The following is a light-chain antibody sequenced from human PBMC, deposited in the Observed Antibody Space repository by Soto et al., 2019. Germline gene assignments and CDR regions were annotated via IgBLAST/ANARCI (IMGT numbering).Light chain of an antibody. J-gene: IGKJ4*01. CDR1: QSVSSY. Sequence: EIVMTQSPATLSTFPGERATLSCRASQSVSSYLAWYQEKPGQAPRLLFYEASTRATGIPARFSASGSGTKFTLTIDSLESEDFAIYYCQQYKNWPPLTFGGGTKVEIK. CDR2: EAS. V-gene: IGKV3-15*01. CDR3: QQYKNWPPLT.